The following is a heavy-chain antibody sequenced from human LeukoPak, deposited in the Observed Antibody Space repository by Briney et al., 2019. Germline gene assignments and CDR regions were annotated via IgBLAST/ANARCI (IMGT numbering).Heavy chain of an antibody. CDR1: GGSNSSGSYY. V-gene: IGHV4-61*02. Sequence: SQTLSLTCTVSGGSNSSGSYYWSWIRQPAGKGLEWIGRIYTSGSTNYNPSLKSRVTISVDTSKNQFSLKLSSVTAADTAVYYCARVQQWLLHFDYWGQGTLVTVSS. D-gene: IGHD6-19*01. CDR2: IYTSGST. CDR3: ARVQQWLLHFDY. J-gene: IGHJ4*02.